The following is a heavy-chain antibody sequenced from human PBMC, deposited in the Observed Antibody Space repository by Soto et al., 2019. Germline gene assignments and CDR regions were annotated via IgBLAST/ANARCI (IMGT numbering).Heavy chain of an antibody. Sequence: QVQLVQSGAEVKKPGASVKVSCKASGYTFTSYYMHWVRQAPGQGLEWMGIINPSGGSTSYAQKFQGRGTMTRDTSTSTVYMELSSLRSEDTAVYYCARDASGYDLDYWGQGTLVTVSS. D-gene: IGHD5-12*01. V-gene: IGHV1-46*03. CDR3: ARDASGYDLDY. CDR2: INPSGGST. J-gene: IGHJ4*02. CDR1: GYTFTSYY.